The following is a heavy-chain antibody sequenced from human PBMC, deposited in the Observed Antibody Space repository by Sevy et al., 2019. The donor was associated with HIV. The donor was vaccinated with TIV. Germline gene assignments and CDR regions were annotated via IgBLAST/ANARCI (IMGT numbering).Heavy chain of an antibody. Sequence: SETLSLTCAVYGGSFSGYYWSWIRQPPGKGLDWIGEINHSGSTNYNPSLKSRVTISVDTSKNQFSLKLSSVTAADTAVYYCARHCGSTSCSHAFDIWGQGTMVTVSS. CDR2: INHSGST. CDR1: GGSFSGYY. CDR3: ARHCGSTSCSHAFDI. V-gene: IGHV4-34*01. J-gene: IGHJ3*02. D-gene: IGHD2-2*01.